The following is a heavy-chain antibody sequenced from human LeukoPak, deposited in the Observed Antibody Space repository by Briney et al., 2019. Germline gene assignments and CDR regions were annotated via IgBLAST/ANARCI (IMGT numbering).Heavy chain of an antibody. Sequence: PSETLSLTCTVSGGSISSYYWSWIRQPPGKGLEWIGYIYYSGSTNYNPSLKSRVTISVDTSKNQFSLKLSSVTAADTAVYYCARGPKYYYDSSGYRRYYYYYMDVWGKGTTVTISS. J-gene: IGHJ6*03. CDR3: ARGPKYYYDSSGYRRYYYYYMDV. V-gene: IGHV4-59*01. D-gene: IGHD3-22*01. CDR1: GGSISSYY. CDR2: IYYSGST.